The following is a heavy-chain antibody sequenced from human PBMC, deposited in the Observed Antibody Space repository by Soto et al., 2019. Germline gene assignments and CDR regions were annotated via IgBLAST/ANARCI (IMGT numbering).Heavy chain of an antibody. CDR3: ARDIGSYAYGEGY. J-gene: IGHJ4*02. D-gene: IGHD3-10*01. Sequence: SETLSLTCSVSGGSIKSYWWSWIRQPAGKGLEWIGRVYSSGTTDYNPSLNSRATLSVETSKNQFSLKLSSVTAADTAVYYCARDIGSYAYGEGYWGQGIQVTVSS. CDR1: GGSIKSYW. V-gene: IGHV4-4*07. CDR2: VYSSGTT.